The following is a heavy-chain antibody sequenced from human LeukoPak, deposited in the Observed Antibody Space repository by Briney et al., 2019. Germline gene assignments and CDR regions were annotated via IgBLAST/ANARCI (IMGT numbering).Heavy chain of an antibody. CDR3: ARDYGKYYDSSGYWDY. D-gene: IGHD3-22*01. Sequence: GGSLRLSCAASGFTFSDYYMSWIRQAPGKGLEWVSYISSSGSTIYYADSVKGRFTIYRDNAKNSLYLQMNSLRAEDTAVYYCARDYGKYYDSSGYWDYWGQGTLVTVSS. J-gene: IGHJ4*02. CDR2: ISSSGSTI. CDR1: GFTFSDYY. V-gene: IGHV3-11*01.